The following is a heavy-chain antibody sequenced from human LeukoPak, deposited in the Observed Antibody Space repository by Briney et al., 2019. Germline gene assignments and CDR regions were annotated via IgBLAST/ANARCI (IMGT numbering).Heavy chain of an antibody. CDR1: GYTFTSYG. V-gene: IGHV1-18*01. CDR3: ARDFTITMIVVADAFDI. CDR2: ISAYNGNT. Sequence: ASVKVSCKASGYTFTSYGISWVRQAPGQGLEWMGWISAYNGNTNYAQKLQGRVTTTTDTSTSTAYMELRSLRSDGTAVYYCARDFTITMIVVADAFDIWGQGTMVTVSS. J-gene: IGHJ3*02. D-gene: IGHD3-22*01.